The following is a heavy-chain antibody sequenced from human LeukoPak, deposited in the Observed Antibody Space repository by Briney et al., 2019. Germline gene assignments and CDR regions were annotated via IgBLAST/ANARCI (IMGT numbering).Heavy chain of an antibody. CDR3: ARNHAPFPPPRGGGFDP. Sequence: SETLSLTCAVYGGSFSGYYWSWIRQPPGKGLEWIGYIYYSGSTNYNPSLKSRVTISVDTSKNQFSLKLSSVTAADTAVYYWARNHAPFPPPRGGGFDPWGQGTLVTVSS. D-gene: IGHD2-2*01. V-gene: IGHV4-59*01. CDR1: GGSFSGYY. J-gene: IGHJ5*02. CDR2: IYYSGST.